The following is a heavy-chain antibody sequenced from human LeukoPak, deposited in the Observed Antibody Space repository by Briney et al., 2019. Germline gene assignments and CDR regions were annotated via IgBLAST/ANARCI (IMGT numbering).Heavy chain of an antibody. Sequence: GGSLRLSCAASGFTFSNYWMHWVRQAPGKGLEWVANIKQDGSERYYVDSVKGRFTIARDNAKNPFYLQVNSLRAEDTAVYYCVRNFDYWGQGTLVTVSS. CDR3: VRNFDY. CDR2: IKQDGSER. J-gene: IGHJ4*02. V-gene: IGHV3-7*01. CDR1: GFTFSNYW.